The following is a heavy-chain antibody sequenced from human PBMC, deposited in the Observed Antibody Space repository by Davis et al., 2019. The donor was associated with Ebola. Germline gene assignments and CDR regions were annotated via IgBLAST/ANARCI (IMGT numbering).Heavy chain of an antibody. J-gene: IGHJ4*02. CDR1: ASTFGDYT. V-gene: IGHV3-43*01. CDR2: INADRGRI. D-gene: IGHD1-26*01. CDR3: AKAKFSGSALIGH. Sequence: PAGSLTLSCATSASTFGDYTMHWVRQAPGQGLEWVSFINADRGRIDYADSVKGRFTISGDNSKNSLYLKMNSLTTEDTAFYYCAKAKFSGSALIGHWGQGTLVTVSS.